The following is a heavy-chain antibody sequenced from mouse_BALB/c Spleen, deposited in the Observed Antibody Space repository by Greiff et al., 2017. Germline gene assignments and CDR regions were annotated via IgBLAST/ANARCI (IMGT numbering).Heavy chain of an antibody. CDR3: ARGDYYGSSYGPFAY. D-gene: IGHD1-1*01. CDR1: GYTFTSYW. CDR2: IDPSDSYT. V-gene: IGHV1-69*02. Sequence: QVHVKQPGAELVKPGASVKLSCKASGYTFTSYWMHWVKQRPGQGLEWIGEIDPSDSYTNYNQKFKGKATLTVDKSSSTAYMQLSSLTSEDSAVYYCARGDYYGSSYGPFAYWGQGTLVTVSA. J-gene: IGHJ3*01.